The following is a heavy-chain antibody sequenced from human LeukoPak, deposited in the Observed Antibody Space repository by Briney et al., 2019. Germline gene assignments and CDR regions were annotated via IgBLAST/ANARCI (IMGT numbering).Heavy chain of an antibody. CDR2: INPSGGST. V-gene: IGHV1-46*01. D-gene: IGHD1-26*01. CDR3: ARDPEGGSYYATYYFDY. J-gene: IGHJ4*02. CDR1: GYTFTSYY. Sequence: ASVKVSCKASGYTFTSYYMHWVRQAPGQGLEWMGIINPSGGSTSYAQKFQGRVTMTRDTSTSTVYMELSSLRSEDTAVYYCARDPEGGSYYATYYFDYWGQGTLVTVSS.